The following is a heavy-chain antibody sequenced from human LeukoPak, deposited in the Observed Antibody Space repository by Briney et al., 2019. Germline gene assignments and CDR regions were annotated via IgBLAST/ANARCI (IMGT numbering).Heavy chain of an antibody. CDR1: GYSISSGYY. J-gene: IGHJ4*02. D-gene: IGHD2-15*01. Sequence: PSETLSLTCTVSGYSISSGYYWAWMRPPPGKGLEWIGSINHSGSTYYNPSLKSRVTVSVDTSKNQVSLGLSSVTAADTAVYYCARVCSSGRCLDYWGQGTLVTVSS. CDR2: INHSGST. V-gene: IGHV4-38-2*02. CDR3: ARVCSSGRCLDY.